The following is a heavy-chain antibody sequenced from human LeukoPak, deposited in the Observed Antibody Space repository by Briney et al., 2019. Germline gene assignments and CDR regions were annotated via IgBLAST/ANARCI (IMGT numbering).Heavy chain of an antibody. Sequence: SETLSLTCAVYGGSFSGYYWSWIRQPPGKGLEWIGEINHSGSTNYNPSLKSRVTISLDTSKNQFSRKLSSVTAADTAVYYCARVFPPYYGSGSYRTTLDYWGQGTLVTVSS. CDR3: ARVFPPYYGSGSYRTTLDY. V-gene: IGHV4-34*01. D-gene: IGHD3-10*01. CDR1: GGSFSGYY. J-gene: IGHJ4*02. CDR2: INHSGST.